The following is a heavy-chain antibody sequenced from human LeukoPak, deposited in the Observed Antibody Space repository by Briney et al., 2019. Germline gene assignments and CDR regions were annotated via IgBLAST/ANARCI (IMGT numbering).Heavy chain of an antibody. J-gene: IGHJ3*02. CDR2: INPNSGGT. CDR3: ASPERGYSYGYDAFDI. CDR1: GYTFTGYY. D-gene: IGHD5-18*01. V-gene: IGHV1-2*06. Sequence: ASVKVSCKASGYTFTGYYMHWVRQAPGQGLEWMGRINPNSGGTNYAQKFQGRVTMTRDTSISTAYMELSSLRSEDTAVYYCASPERGYSYGYDAFDIWGQGTMVTVSS.